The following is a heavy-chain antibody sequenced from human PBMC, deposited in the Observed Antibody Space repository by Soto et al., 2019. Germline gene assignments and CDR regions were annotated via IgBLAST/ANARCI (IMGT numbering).Heavy chain of an antibody. V-gene: IGHV4-34*01. Sequence: SETLSLTCAVYGGSFSVYYWSWIRQPPGKGLEWIGEINHSGSTNYNPSLKSRVTISVDTSKNQFSLKLSSVTAADTAVYYCARVVLGYCSSTSCHHPLPFDYWGQGTLVTVSS. CDR2: INHSGST. CDR1: GGSFSVYY. CDR3: ARVVLGYCSSTSCHHPLPFDY. J-gene: IGHJ4*02. D-gene: IGHD2-2*01.